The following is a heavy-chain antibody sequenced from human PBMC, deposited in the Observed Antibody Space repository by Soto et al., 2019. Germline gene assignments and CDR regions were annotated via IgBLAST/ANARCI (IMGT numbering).Heavy chain of an antibody. D-gene: IGHD5-12*01. J-gene: IGHJ4*02. CDR2: ISTGSNYI. Sequence: GGSLRLSCAASGFTFISYSINWVRQAPGKGLEWVSSISTGSNYIYYADSVKGRFTISRDNAKNSLYLQMSSLRAEDTAVYYCARTGDGYNPLDYWGQGTLVTVSS. CDR1: GFTFISYS. CDR3: ARTGDGYNPLDY. V-gene: IGHV3-21*01.